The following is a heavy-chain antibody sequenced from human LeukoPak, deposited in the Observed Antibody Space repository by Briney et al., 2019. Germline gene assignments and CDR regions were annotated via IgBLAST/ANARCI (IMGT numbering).Heavy chain of an antibody. CDR3: ARVATEDYYDSSGYYP. J-gene: IGHJ5*02. Sequence: SETLSLTCAVYGGSFSGYYWSWIRQPPGKGLEWIGEINHSGSTNYNPSLKSRVTISVDTSKNQFSLKLSSVTAADTAVYYCARVATEDYYDSSGYYPWGQGTLVTVSS. CDR1: GGSFSGYY. V-gene: IGHV4-34*01. D-gene: IGHD3-22*01. CDR2: INHSGST.